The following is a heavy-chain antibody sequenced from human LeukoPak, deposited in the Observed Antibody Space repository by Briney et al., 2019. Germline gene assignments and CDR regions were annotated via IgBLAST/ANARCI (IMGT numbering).Heavy chain of an antibody. CDR2: IYRDGTT. D-gene: IGHD3-22*01. CDR1: GFSFTTNF. J-gene: IGHJ4*02. CDR3: ATAARGYFDF. Sequence: PGGSLSLSCAASGFSFTTNFMSGVRRAPGKGRESVLIIYRDGTTYYEDSVKGRFTISRDNSKNTLYLHMTSLRVEDTAVYYCATAARGYFDFWGRGILVTVSS. V-gene: IGHV3-53*01.